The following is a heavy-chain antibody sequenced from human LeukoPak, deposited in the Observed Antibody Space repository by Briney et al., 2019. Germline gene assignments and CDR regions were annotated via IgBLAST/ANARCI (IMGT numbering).Heavy chain of an antibody. J-gene: IGHJ4*02. CDR1: GFTFSSYW. V-gene: IGHV3-7*01. D-gene: IGHD6-13*01. Sequence: GGSLRVSCAAYGFTFSSYWMTWVRQAPGKGLEWVANIKEDGSEKYYVDSVRGRFTISRDNAKHSLYLHMNSLRAEDTAVYYCARVHHSSSWGTDDCWGQGTLVTVSS. CDR3: ARVHHSSSWGTDDC. CDR2: IKEDGSEK.